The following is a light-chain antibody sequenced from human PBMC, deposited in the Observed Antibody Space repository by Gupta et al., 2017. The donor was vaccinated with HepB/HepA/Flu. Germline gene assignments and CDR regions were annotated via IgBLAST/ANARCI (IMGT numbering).Light chain of an antibody. CDR2: DAS. CDR1: QGISTR. CDR3: QQASNFPFT. V-gene: IGKV1D-12*01. Sequence: DTHMTQSPSSVSASVGDRVSITCRASQGISTRLAWYQQKPGKAPKLLIYDASSLKSGVPSRFSGSGSGTNFTLTINNLQPEDVATYYCQQASNFPFTFGHGTKVDFK. J-gene: IGKJ3*01.